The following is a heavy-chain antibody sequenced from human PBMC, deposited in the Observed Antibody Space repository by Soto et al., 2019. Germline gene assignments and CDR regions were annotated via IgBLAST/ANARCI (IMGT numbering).Heavy chain of an antibody. Sequence: GASVKVSCKASGGTFSSYAISWVRQAPGQGLEWMGGIIPIFGTANYAQKFQGRVTITADESTSTAYMELSSLRSEDTAVYYCARGRDGYTTRWFDTWGQGTLVTVSS. CDR3: ARGRDGYTTRWFDT. D-gene: IGHD5-12*01. V-gene: IGHV1-69*13. J-gene: IGHJ5*02. CDR2: IIPIFGTA. CDR1: GGTFSSYA.